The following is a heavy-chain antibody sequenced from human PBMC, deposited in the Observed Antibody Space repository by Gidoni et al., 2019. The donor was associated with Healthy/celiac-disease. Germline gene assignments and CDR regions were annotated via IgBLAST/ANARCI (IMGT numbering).Heavy chain of an antibody. CDR2: ISSSGSTI. J-gene: IGHJ4*02. V-gene: IGHV3-48*03. CDR1: GFTFSSYE. CDR3: ASKGWFGDLDY. Sequence: EVQLVESGGGLVQPGGSLRLSCAASGFTFSSYEMNWVRQAPGKGLEWFSYISSSGSTIYYADSVKGRFTISRDNAKNSLYLQMNSLRAEDTAVYYCASKGWFGDLDYWGQGTLVTVSS. D-gene: IGHD3-10*01.